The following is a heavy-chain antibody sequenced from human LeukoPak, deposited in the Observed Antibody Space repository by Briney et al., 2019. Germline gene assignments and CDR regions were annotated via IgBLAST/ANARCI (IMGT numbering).Heavy chain of an antibody. D-gene: IGHD5-12*01. V-gene: IGHV3-30*04. Sequence: GRSLRLSCAASGFTFSSYAMHWVRQAPGKGLEWVAVISYDGSNKYYADSVKGRFTISRDNSKNTLYLQMNSLRAEDTAVYYCAREILYSGYEYPLFDYWGQGTLVTVSS. CDR2: ISYDGSNK. J-gene: IGHJ4*02. CDR3: AREILYSGYEYPLFDY. CDR1: GFTFSSYA.